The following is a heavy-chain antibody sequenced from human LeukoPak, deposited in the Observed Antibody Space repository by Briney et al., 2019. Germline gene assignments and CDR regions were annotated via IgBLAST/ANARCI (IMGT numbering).Heavy chain of an antibody. J-gene: IGHJ4*02. CDR1: GGSFGNNY. CDR2: ISSSGRV. CDR3: AGYDHTNYLAY. Sequence: PSETLSLTCTVSGGSFGNNYWNWIRQSPERGLEWIGYISSSGRVDYTPSLRSRVTMSMDTSRNHLSLNLRSVTAAATAIYYCAGYDHTNYLAYWGRGTLVTVSS. V-gene: IGHV4-59*13. D-gene: IGHD1-14*01.